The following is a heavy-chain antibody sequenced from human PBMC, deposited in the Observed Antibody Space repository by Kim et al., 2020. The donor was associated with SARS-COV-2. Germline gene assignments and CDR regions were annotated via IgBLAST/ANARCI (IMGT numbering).Heavy chain of an antibody. Sequence: ASVKVSCKASGYTFTSYGISWVRQAPGQGLEWMGWISAYNGNTNYAQKLQGRVTMTTDTSTSTAYMELRSLRSDDTAVYYCAREGGSLRAMVRGVLNWFDPWGQGTLVTVSS. CDR3: AREGGSLRAMVRGVLNWFDP. CDR2: ISAYNGNT. V-gene: IGHV1-18*01. D-gene: IGHD3-10*01. CDR1: GYTFTSYG. J-gene: IGHJ5*02.